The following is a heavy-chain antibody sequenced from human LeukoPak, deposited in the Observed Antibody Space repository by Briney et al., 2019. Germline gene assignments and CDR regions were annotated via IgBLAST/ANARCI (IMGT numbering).Heavy chain of an antibody. D-gene: IGHD2-2*02. V-gene: IGHV1-2*02. CDR1: GYTFTGYY. CDR3: ARDPYCSSTSCYTTNWFDP. Sequence: VASVKVSCKASGYTFTGYYMHWVRQAPGQGLEWMGWIRPNSGGTNYAQKFQGRVTMTRDTSISTAYMELSRLRSDDTAVYYCARDPYCSSTSCYTTNWFDPWGQGTLVTVSS. J-gene: IGHJ5*02. CDR2: IRPNSGGT.